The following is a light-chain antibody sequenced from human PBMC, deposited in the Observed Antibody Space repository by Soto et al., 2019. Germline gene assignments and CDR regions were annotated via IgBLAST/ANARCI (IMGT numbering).Light chain of an antibody. V-gene: IGKV4-1*01. J-gene: IGKJ2*01. CDR2: WAS. CDR1: QSVLYSSNNKNY. Sequence: DIVMTQSPDSLAVSLGERATINCKSSQSVLYSSNNKNYLAWYRQKPGQPPKLIIYWASIRESRVPDRISVSGSGTDFTLTISSLQAEDVAVYYCQQYYSTPPYTFGQGTKLEIK. CDR3: QQYYSTPPYT.